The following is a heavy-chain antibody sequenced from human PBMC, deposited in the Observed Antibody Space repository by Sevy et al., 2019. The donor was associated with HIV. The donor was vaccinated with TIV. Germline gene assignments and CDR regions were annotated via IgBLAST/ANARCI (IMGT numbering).Heavy chain of an antibody. J-gene: IGHJ3*02. CDR1: GFTFSSYG. CDR3: AKWSMGGARWLQLGAFDI. Sequence: GGSLRLSCAASGFTFSSYGMHWVRQAPGKGLEWVAVISYDGSNKYYGDSVKGRFTISRDNSKNTLYLQMNSLRAEDTAVYYCAKWSMGGARWLQLGAFDIWGKGQWSPSPQ. CDR2: ISYDGSNK. V-gene: IGHV3-30*18. D-gene: IGHD5-12*01.